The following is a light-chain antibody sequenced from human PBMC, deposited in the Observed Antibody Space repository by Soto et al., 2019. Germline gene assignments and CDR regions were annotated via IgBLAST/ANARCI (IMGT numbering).Light chain of an antibody. Sequence: EIVMTQFPATLSVSPGERATLSCRASQSVSSNLAWYQQKPGQAPRLLIYGASTRATGIPARFSGSESGTEFTLTISSLQSEDFAVYYCQQYNDWPLTFGGGTKVEIK. CDR2: GAS. CDR3: QQYNDWPLT. CDR1: QSVSSN. J-gene: IGKJ4*01. V-gene: IGKV3-15*01.